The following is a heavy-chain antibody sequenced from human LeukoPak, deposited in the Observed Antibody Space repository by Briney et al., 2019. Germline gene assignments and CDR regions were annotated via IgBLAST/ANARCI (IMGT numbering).Heavy chain of an antibody. J-gene: IGHJ4*02. CDR3: ASQLGGTTFH. Sequence: SETLSLTCTVSGASINSYYWSWIRQPPGEGLEWIGYVYHSGSTNYNSSLKSRVTISLDTSKTQFSLRLSSVTAADTAVYYCASQLGGTTFHWGRGALVTVSS. V-gene: IGHV4-59*01. D-gene: IGHD1-1*01. CDR1: GASINSYY. CDR2: VYHSGST.